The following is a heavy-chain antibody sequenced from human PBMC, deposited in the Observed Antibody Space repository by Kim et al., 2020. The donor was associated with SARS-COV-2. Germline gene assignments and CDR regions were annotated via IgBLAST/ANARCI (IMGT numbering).Heavy chain of an antibody. CDR1: GYTLTNYH. V-gene: IGHV1-46*01. Sequence: ASVKVSCKASGYTLTNYHMHWMRQAPGQGLEWMGVINPSSGGTTYAQKFQGRVSMTRDTSTNTAYMELSSLRSDDTAVYYCARGGLVAGIAPPFEYWGQGTLVPVSS. D-gene: IGHD6-19*01. CDR2: INPSSGGT. J-gene: IGHJ4*02. CDR3: ARGGLVAGIAPPFEY.